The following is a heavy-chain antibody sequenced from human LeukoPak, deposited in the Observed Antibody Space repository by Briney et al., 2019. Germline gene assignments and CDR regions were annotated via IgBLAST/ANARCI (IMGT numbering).Heavy chain of an antibody. CDR1: GFTFSSYS. D-gene: IGHD3-3*01. CDR2: ISSSSSYI. CDR3: ARGGEYVLRFLEWSPYNWFDP. V-gene: IGHV3-21*01. Sequence: GGSLRLSCAASGFTFSSYSMNWVRQAPGKGLEWVSSISSSSSYIYYADSLKGRFTISRDNAKNSLYLQMNSLRAEDTAVYYCARGGEYVLRFLEWSPYNWFDPWGQGTLVTVSS. J-gene: IGHJ5*02.